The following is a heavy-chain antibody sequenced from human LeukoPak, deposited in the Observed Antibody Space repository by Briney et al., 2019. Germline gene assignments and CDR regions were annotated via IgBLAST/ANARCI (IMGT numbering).Heavy chain of an antibody. J-gene: IGHJ4*02. CDR3: ARGGHGNSFGFVNY. CDR2: IWYDGSNQ. CDR1: GFTFSSYG. D-gene: IGHD3-10*01. V-gene: IGHV3-33*01. Sequence: GRSLRLSCAASGFTFSSYGMHWVRQAPGKGLEWVAVIWYDGSNQCYGDSVKGRFTISRDNSKNTLYLQMDSLRAEDTAVYYCARGGHGNSFGFVNYWGQGTLVTVSS.